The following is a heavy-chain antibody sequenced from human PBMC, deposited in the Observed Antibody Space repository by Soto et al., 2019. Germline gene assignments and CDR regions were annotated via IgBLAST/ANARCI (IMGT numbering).Heavy chain of an antibody. CDR2: ISPSVGRT. V-gene: IGHV1-46*03. J-gene: IGHJ4*01. Sequence: QVQLVQSGAEVKKPGASVKISCKASGFSFTRYLIHWVRQAPGLGLEWMGFISPSVGRTTSAQQFKRRLFLTSDTSTSTVYMELTSLQSADTAVYYCARDQPPTHSYPFDCGGHGSLVTVSS. CDR1: GFSFTRYL. CDR3: ARDQPPTHSYPFDC. D-gene: IGHD5-18*01.